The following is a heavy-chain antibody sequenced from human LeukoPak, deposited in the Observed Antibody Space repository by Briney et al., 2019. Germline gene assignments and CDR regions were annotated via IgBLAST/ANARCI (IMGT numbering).Heavy chain of an antibody. D-gene: IGHD6-19*01. Sequence: GGSLRLSCAASGFTVSSNYMSWVRQAPGKGLEWVSVIYSGGSTCYADSVKGRFTISRDNSKNTLYLQMNSLRAEDTAVYYCARDQYSSGWYEGGPFDYWGRGTLVTVSS. CDR2: IYSGGST. CDR3: ARDQYSSGWYEGGPFDY. J-gene: IGHJ4*02. CDR1: GFTVSSNY. V-gene: IGHV3-66*01.